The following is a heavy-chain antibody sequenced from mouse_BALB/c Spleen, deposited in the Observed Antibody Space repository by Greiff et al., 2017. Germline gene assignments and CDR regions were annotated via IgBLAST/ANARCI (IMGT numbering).Heavy chain of an antibody. CDR2: IDPANGNT. CDR3: ALPFMITTSPYYAMDY. D-gene: IGHD2-4*01. Sequence: EVNLVESGAELVKPGASVKLSCTASGFNIKDTYMHWVKQRPEQGLEWIGRIDPANGNTKYDPKFQGKATITADTSSNTAYLQLSSLTSEDTAVYYCALPFMITTSPYYAMDYWGQGTSVTVSS. J-gene: IGHJ4*01. CDR1: GFNIKDTY. V-gene: IGHV14-3*02.